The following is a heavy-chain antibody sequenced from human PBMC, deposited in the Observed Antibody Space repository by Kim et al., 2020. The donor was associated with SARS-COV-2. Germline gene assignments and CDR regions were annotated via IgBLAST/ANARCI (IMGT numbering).Heavy chain of an antibody. D-gene: IGHD6-6*01. CDR3: VRRVAARPVYAFDI. Sequence: SETLSLTCTVSGGSISTYYWTWIRQPPGKGLEWIGCIYTSGTTNYNPSLKSRVTISVDTSKNQFSLKLSSVTAADTAAYYCVRRVAARPVYAFDIWCQG. CDR1: GGSISTYY. J-gene: IGHJ3*02. CDR2: IYTSGTT. V-gene: IGHV4-4*08.